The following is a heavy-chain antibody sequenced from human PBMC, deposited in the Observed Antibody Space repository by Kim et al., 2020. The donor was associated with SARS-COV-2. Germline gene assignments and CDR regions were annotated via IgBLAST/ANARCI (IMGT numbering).Heavy chain of an antibody. V-gene: IGHV3-30*02. J-gene: IGHJ4*02. CDR3: AKDSVVRGVKGIDY. D-gene: IGHD3-10*01. Sequence: YADSVKSRFTISRDNSKNTLYLQMNNLRAEDTAVYYCAKDSVVRGVKGIDYWGQGTLVTVSS.